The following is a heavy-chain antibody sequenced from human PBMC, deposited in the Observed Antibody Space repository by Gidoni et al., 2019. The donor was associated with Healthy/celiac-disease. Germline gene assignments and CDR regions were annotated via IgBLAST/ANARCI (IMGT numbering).Heavy chain of an antibody. CDR1: GGSFSGYY. D-gene: IGHD3-22*01. CDR3: AGRYDSSGYQYGMDV. Sequence: QVQLQQWGAGLLKPSETLSLTCAVYGGSFSGYYWSWIRQPPGKGLEWIGEINHSRSTTYNPSLKSRVTISVDTSKNQFSLKLSSVTAADTAVYYCAGRYDSSGYQYGMDVWGQGTTVTVSS. V-gene: IGHV4-34*01. CDR2: INHSRST. J-gene: IGHJ6*02.